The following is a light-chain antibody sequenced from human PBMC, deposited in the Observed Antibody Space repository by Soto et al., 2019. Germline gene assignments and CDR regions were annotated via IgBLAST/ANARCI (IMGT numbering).Light chain of an antibody. V-gene: IGKV3-20*01. J-gene: IGKJ2*01. CDR3: QQYSNSPPYT. Sequence: EIVLTQSPGTLSLSPGERATLSCRASQSVSSSYLAWYQQKPGQAPRLLIYGASSRATGIPDRFSGSGSGTDFTLTISRLEPEDFAVYYCQQYSNSPPYTFGQGTKLEIK. CDR1: QSVSSSY. CDR2: GAS.